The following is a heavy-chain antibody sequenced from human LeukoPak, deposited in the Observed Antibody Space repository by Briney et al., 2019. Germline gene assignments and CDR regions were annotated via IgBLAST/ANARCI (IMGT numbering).Heavy chain of an antibody. V-gene: IGHV4-59*01. CDR1: GGSISSYY. CDR3: AKVGYSGTWYPLDY. J-gene: IGHJ4*02. Sequence: PSETLSLTCTVSGGSISSYYWSWIRQPPGKGLEWIGYIYYSGNTNYNPSLKSRVTISVDTSKNQFSLKLSSVTAADTAVYYCAKVGYSGTWYPLDYWGQGTLVTVSS. D-gene: IGHD6-13*01. CDR2: IYYSGNT.